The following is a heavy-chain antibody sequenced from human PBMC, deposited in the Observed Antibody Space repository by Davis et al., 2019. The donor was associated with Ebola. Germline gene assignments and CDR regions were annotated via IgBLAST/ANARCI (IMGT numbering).Heavy chain of an antibody. J-gene: IGHJ3*02. Sequence: GGSLRLSCKDSGNRFTSHWIGWVRQMPGKGLEWMGIIYTGDSDTRYSPSFRGQVTISADKSIKTAFLQWSSLKASDTAMYYCASLRRTITGMDDAFDIWGQGTMVTVSS. CDR1: GNRFTSHW. V-gene: IGHV5-51*01. D-gene: IGHD1-20*01. CDR3: ASLRRTITGMDDAFDI. CDR2: IYTGDSDT.